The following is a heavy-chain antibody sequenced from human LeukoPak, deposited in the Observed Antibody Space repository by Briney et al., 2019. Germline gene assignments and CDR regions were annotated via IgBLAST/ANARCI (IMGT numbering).Heavy chain of an antibody. J-gene: IGHJ4*02. CDR3: TRLDEYSGSSDDY. CDR1: GFTFSGSA. Sequence: PGGSLRLSCAASGFTFSGSAMHWVRQASGKGLEWVGRIRSKAKSYATAYAESVKGRFTISGDDSKNTAYLQMNSLKTEDTAVYYCTRLDEYSGSSDDYWGQGTLVTVSS. CDR2: IRSKAKSYAT. V-gene: IGHV3-73*01. D-gene: IGHD1-26*01.